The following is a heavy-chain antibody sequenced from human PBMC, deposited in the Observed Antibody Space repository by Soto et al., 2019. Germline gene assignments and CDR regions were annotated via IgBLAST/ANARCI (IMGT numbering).Heavy chain of an antibody. CDR3: ARAATVVTNYPFGY. D-gene: IGHD4-17*01. J-gene: IGHJ4*02. CDR2: IIPIFGTA. V-gene: IGHV1-69*12. Sequence: QVQLVQSGAEVKKPGSSVKVSCKASGGTFSSYAISWVRQAPGQGLEWMGGIIPIFGTANYAQKFQGRVTITADESTSTAYMGLSSLRSEDTAVYYCARAATVVTNYPFGYWGQGTLVTVSS. CDR1: GGTFSSYA.